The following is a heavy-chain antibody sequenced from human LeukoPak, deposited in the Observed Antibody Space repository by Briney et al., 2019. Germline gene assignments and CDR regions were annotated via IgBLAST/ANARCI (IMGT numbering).Heavy chain of an antibody. J-gene: IGHJ4*02. Sequence: VGSLRLSCAASRFTFSDYYMSWIRQATGKGLEWVSYISSSGSTIYYADSVKGRFTISRDNAKNSLYLQMNSLRAEDTAVYYCARDHSREYYYDSSGYYGILDYWGQGTLVTVSS. CDR2: ISSSGSTI. V-gene: IGHV3-11*04. D-gene: IGHD3-22*01. CDR3: ARDHSREYYYDSSGYYGILDY. CDR1: RFTFSDYY.